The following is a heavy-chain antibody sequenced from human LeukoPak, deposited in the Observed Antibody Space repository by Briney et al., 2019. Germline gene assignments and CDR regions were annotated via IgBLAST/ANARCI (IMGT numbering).Heavy chain of an antibody. Sequence: PSETLSLTCAVHGGSFSGYYWSWIRQPPGKGLEWIGEINHSGSTNYNPSLKSRVTISVDTSKNQFSLKLSSVTAADTAVYYCARKGNWFDPWGQGTLVTVSS. CDR2: INHSGST. CDR3: ARKGNWFDP. J-gene: IGHJ5*02. CDR1: GGSFSGYY. V-gene: IGHV4-34*01.